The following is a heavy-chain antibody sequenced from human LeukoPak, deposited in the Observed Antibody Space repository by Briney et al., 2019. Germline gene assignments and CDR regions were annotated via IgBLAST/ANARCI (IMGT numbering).Heavy chain of an antibody. CDR1: GFTFSNYW. D-gene: IGHD4-23*01. CDR3: VRGKLVNAVGHFDN. CDR2: INTDESHI. J-gene: IGHJ4*02. Sequence: GGSLRRSCAGSGFTFSNYWMHWVRPAPGKGLVWVSRINTDESHINYADSVKGRFTISRDNAKNTLYLQMNSLRVEDTGVYYCVRGKLVNAVGHFDNWGQGTLVTVSS. V-gene: IGHV3-74*01.